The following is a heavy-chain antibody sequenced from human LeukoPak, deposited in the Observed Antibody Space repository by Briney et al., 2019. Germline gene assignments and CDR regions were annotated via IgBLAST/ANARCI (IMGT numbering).Heavy chain of an antibody. Sequence: GASVKVSCKASGYTFTGYYIHWVRQAPGQGLEWMGWINPNSGGTNYAQKFQGRVTMTRDTSISTAYMELSSLRSEDTAVYYCARIPPARLRFLEWLLTIGPWGQGTLVTVSS. J-gene: IGHJ5*02. CDR2: INPNSGGT. CDR1: GYTFTGYY. D-gene: IGHD3-3*01. V-gene: IGHV1-2*02. CDR3: ARIPPARLRFLEWLLTIGP.